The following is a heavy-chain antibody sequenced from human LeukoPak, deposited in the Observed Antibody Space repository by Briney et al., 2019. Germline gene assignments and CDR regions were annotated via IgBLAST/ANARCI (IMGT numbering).Heavy chain of an antibody. V-gene: IGHV3-30*03. J-gene: IGHJ4*02. CDR1: GFTFSNYG. D-gene: IGHD3-3*01. CDR3: ARLREIPVFGVVTKSTSYFDY. CDR2: ISYDGSDK. Sequence: GGSLRLSCAASGFTFSNYGMHWVRQAPGKGLEWVAVISYDGSDKSYADSVKSRFTISRDNSKNTLYLQMNSLRAEDTAVYYCARLREIPVFGVVTKSTSYFDYWGQGTLVTVSS.